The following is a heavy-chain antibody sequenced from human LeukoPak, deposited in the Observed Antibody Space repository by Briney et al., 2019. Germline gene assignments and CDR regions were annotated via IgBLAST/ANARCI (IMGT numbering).Heavy chain of an antibody. V-gene: IGHV1-2*02. D-gene: IGHD3-22*01. J-gene: IGHJ4*02. CDR3: ARVPAYYYDSSGYSPFDY. CDR2: INPNSGGT. CDR1: GYTFTGYY. Sequence: ASVKVSCKASGYTFTGYYMHWVRQAPGQGLEWMGWINPNSGGTNYAQKFQGRVTMTRDTSISTAYMGLSRLRSDDTAVYYCARVPAYYYDSSGYSPFDYWGQGTLVTVSS.